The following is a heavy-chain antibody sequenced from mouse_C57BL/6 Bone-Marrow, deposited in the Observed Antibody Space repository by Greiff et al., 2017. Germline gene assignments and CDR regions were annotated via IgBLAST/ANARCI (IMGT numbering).Heavy chain of an antibody. V-gene: IGHV5-4*01. CDR2: ISDGGSYT. CDR3: AREEIIVMFAY. D-gene: IGHD2-4*01. J-gene: IGHJ3*01. Sequence: EVMLVESGGGLVKPGGSLKLSCAASGFTFSSYAMSWVRQTPEKRLEWVATISDGGSYTYYPDNVKGRFTISRDNAKNNLYLQMSHLKSEDTAMYYCAREEIIVMFAYWGQGTLVTVSA. CDR1: GFTFSSYA.